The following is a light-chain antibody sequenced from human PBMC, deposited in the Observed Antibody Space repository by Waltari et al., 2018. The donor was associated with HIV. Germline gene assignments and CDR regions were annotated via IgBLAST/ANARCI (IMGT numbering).Light chain of an antibody. J-gene: IGKJ1*01. CDR1: QSVLYSPHNKNY. CDR2: WAS. Sequence: DIVMTQSPDSLAVSLGERATINCKSSQSVLYSPHNKNYLAWYQQKPGQPPRLLIYWASTRESGVPDRFSGSGSRTDFTLTISSLQAEDVAVYYCHQYASPPWTFGQGTKVEIK. CDR3: HQYASPPWT. V-gene: IGKV4-1*01.